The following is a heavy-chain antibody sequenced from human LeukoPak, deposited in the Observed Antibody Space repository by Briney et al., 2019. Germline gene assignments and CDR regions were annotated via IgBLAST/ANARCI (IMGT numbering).Heavy chain of an antibody. D-gene: IGHD1-26*01. CDR2: VSGGGGGT. Sequence: PGGSLRLSCAASGFTFSSYAMSWVRQAPGRELEWVSTVSGGGGGTYYADSVKGRFTISRDNSRKTLFLQMNSLRAEDTAVYYCVKGSIIYYDRSNFDYWGQGTLVTVSS. V-gene: IGHV3-23*01. J-gene: IGHJ4*02. CDR1: GFTFSSYA. CDR3: VKGSIIYYDRSNFDY.